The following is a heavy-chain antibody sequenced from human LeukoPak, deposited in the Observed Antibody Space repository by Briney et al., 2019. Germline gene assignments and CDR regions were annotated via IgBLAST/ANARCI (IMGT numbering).Heavy chain of an antibody. CDR3: ARAYEGNWFDP. V-gene: IGHV3-11*01. CDR1: GFTFSDYY. D-gene: IGHD3-3*01. Sequence: GGALRLSCAASGFTFSDYYMRWIRQAPGEGLERVSYIISSGSTIYYADSVKGRFTISRDNAKNSLYLQMNSLRAEDTAVYYCARAYEGNWFDPWGQGTLVTVSS. J-gene: IGHJ5*02. CDR2: IISSGSTI.